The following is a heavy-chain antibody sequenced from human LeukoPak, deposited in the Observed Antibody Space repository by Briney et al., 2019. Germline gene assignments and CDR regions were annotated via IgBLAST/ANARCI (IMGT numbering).Heavy chain of an antibody. CDR2: ISSSSSTI. CDR3: ARGSSWQNYYYGMDV. D-gene: IGHD6-13*01. Sequence: GGSLRLSCAASGFTSSSYSMNWVRQAPGKGLEWVSYISSSSSTIYYADSVKGRFTISRDNAKNSLYLQMNSLRAEDTAVYYCARGSSWQNYYYGMDVWGQGTTVTVSS. CDR1: GFTSSSYS. V-gene: IGHV3-48*01. J-gene: IGHJ6*02.